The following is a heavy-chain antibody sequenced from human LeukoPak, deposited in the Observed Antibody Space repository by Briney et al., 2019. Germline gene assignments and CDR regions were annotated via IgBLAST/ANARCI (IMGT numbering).Heavy chain of an antibody. D-gene: IGHD3-10*01. CDR1: GGSISSSSYY. J-gene: IGHJ4*02. CDR2: INHSGST. V-gene: IGHV4-39*07. Sequence: SETLSLTCTVSGGSISSSSYYWGWIRQPPGKGLEWIGEINHSGSTNYNPSLKSRVTISLDTSKNQFSLKLSSVTAADTAVYYCARDSSQYYYGSVTYYDYWGQGTLVTVSS. CDR3: ARDSSQYYYGSVTYYDY.